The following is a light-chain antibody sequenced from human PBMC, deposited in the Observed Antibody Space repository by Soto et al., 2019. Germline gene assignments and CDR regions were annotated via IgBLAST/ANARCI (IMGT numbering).Light chain of an antibody. V-gene: IGLV1-40*01. CDR3: QSYDSSLSGV. Sequence: QSVLTQPPSVSGAPGQRVTISCTGSSSNIGAGYDVHWYQQLPGTAPKLLIYGNSNRPSGVPDRFSGSKSGTSASLAITGLQAEDEADYYCQSYDSSLSGVFRTGTKVTVL. J-gene: IGLJ1*01. CDR2: GNS. CDR1: SSNIGAGYD.